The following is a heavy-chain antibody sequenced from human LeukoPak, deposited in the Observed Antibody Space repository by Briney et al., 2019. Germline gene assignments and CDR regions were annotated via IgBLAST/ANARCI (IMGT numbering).Heavy chain of an antibody. CDR2: IYYSGST. CDR3: ARVERLYSSSSYAFDI. CDR1: GGSISSYY. V-gene: IGHV4-59*01. J-gene: IGHJ3*02. D-gene: IGHD6-6*01. Sequence: PSETLSLTCTVSGGSISSYYWSWIRQPPGKGLEWVGYIYYSGSTNYNPSLKSRVTISVGTSKNQFSLKLSSVTAADTAVYYCARVERLYSSSSYAFDIWGQGTMVTVSS.